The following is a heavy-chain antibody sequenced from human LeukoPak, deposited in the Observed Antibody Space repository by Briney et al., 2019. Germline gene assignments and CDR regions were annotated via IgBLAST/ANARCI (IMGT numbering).Heavy chain of an antibody. Sequence: PSETLSLTCTVSGGPISSYYWSWIRQPPGKGLEWIGYTYYSGSTNYNPSLKSRVTISVDTSKNQFSLKLSSVTAADMAVYYCARSIRSGYYDDAFDIWGQGTMVTVSS. CDR1: GGPISSYY. V-gene: IGHV4-59*08. D-gene: IGHD3-22*01. J-gene: IGHJ3*02. CDR2: TYYSGST. CDR3: ARSIRSGYYDDAFDI.